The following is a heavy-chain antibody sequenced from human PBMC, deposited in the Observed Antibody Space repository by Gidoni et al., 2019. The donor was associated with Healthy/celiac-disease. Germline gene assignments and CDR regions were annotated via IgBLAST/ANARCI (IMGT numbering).Heavy chain of an antibody. V-gene: IGHV1-18*01. CDR2: IHAYNGNT. Sequence: QVQLVQSGAEVKKPGASVKVSCTASGFTFTSYGISWVRQAPGQGLEWMGWIHAYNGNTNYAQKLQGRVTMTTDTSTSTAYMELRSLRSDDTAVYYCARDPIVVVTANSRRRYFQHWGQGTLVTVSS. J-gene: IGHJ1*01. CDR1: GFTFTSYG. CDR3: ARDPIVVVTANSRRRYFQH. D-gene: IGHD2-21*02.